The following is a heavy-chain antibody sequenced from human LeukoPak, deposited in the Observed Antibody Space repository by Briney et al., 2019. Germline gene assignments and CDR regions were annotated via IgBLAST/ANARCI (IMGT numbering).Heavy chain of an antibody. J-gene: IGHJ5*02. Sequence: GRSLRLSCAASGFTFSNYWMHWVRQAPGKGLVWVSRINSDGINTSYADSVKGRFTISRDNAKNTLNLQMNSLRAEDTAVYYCARDLGQYYDTSDNWFDPWGQGTLVTVSS. D-gene: IGHD3-22*01. V-gene: IGHV3-74*01. CDR1: GFTFSNYW. CDR3: ARDLGQYYDTSDNWFDP. CDR2: INSDGINT.